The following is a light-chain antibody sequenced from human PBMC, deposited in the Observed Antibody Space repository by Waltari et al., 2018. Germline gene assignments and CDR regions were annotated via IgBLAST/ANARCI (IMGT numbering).Light chain of an antibody. CDR1: TSDIGTYDV. V-gene: IGLV2-23*02. CDR2: EVS. Sequence: QSALTQPASVSGSPGQSITISCTGTTSDIGTYDVVSWFQQRPGKAPQLLISEVSKRPAQISQRVSGSKSGNTAALTSSGLQAEDEADYYCCSFANDGRVFGGGTKVTVL. CDR3: CSFANDGRV. J-gene: IGLJ3*02.